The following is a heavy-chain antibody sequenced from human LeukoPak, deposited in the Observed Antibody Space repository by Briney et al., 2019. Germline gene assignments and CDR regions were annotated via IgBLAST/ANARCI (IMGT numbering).Heavy chain of an antibody. D-gene: IGHD6-19*01. CDR3: ARGSVAVAGNYYYYYGMDV. V-gene: IGHV4-39*07. CDR2: IYYSGST. CDR1: GGSISSSSYY. J-gene: IGHJ6*02. Sequence: SETLSLTCTVSGGSISSSSYYWGWIRQPPGRGLEWIGSIYYSGSTYYNPSLKSRVTISVDTSKNQFSLKLSSVTAADTAVYYCARGSVAVAGNYYYYYGMDVWGQGTTVTVSS.